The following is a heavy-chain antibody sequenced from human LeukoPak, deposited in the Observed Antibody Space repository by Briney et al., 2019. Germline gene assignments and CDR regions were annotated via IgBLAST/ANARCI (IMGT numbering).Heavy chain of an antibody. CDR2: ISGSGGST. V-gene: IGHV3-23*01. J-gene: IGHJ4*02. D-gene: IGHD3-3*01. CDR3: AKEYYDFWSGYYAPGYFDY. Sequence: PGGSLRLSCAASGFTFSSYAMSWVRQAPGKGLEWVSAISGSGGSTYYADSVKGRFTISRDNSKNMLYLQMNSLRAEDTAVYYCAKEYYDFWSGYYAPGYFDYWGQGTLVTVSS. CDR1: GFTFSSYA.